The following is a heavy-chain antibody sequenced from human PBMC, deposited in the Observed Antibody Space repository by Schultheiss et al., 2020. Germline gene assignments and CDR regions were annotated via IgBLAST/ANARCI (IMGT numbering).Heavy chain of an antibody. CDR2: INHSGST. J-gene: IGHJ6*02. CDR1: GGSFSGYY. D-gene: IGHD5-18*01. Sequence: SETLSLTCAVYGGSFSGYYWSWIRQPPGKGLEWIGEINHSGSTNYNPSLKSRVTISVDRSKNQFSLRLSSVTAADTAVYYCARAGTQLNYYYYYGMDVWGQGTTVTVSS. CDR3: ARAGTQLNYYYYYGMDV. V-gene: IGHV4-34*01.